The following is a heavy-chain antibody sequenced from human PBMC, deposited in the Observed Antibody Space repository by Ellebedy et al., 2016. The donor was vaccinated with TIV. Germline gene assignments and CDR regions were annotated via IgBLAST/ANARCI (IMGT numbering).Heavy chain of an antibody. Sequence: GESLKISCAASGFNFSSYAMHWVRQAPGKGLEYISAIVSNGDSTYYANSVKGRFIISRDNSKNTLYLQMSSLRLEDTAVYYCVKAWGDWGQGTLVTVSS. CDR2: IVSNGDST. D-gene: IGHD3-16*01. CDR3: VKAWGD. J-gene: IGHJ4*02. CDR1: GFNFSSYA. V-gene: IGHV3-64D*06.